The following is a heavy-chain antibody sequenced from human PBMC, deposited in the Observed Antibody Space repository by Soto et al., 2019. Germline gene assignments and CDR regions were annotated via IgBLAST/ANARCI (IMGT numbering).Heavy chain of an antibody. V-gene: IGHV6-1*01. CDR2: TYYRSKWYN. J-gene: IGHJ5*01. CDR1: GDSVSSNSAA. D-gene: IGHD7-27*01. CDR3: ARDQVLAHWGFWFDP. Sequence: KQSQTLSLTCAISGDSVSSNSAAWNSIRQSPSRGLEWLGRTYYRSKWYNDYAVSVKSRITINPDTSKNQFSLQLISVTPVDTAVYYGARDQVLAHWGFWFDPWGQGTLVTVSS.